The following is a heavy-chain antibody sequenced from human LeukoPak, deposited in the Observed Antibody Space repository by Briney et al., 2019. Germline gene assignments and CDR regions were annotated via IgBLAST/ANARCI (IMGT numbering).Heavy chain of an antibody. J-gene: IGHJ4*02. V-gene: IGHV1-69*04. CDR1: GGTFSSYA. D-gene: IGHD3-22*01. Sequence: ASVKVSCKASGGTFSSYAISWVRQAPGQGLEWMGRIIPILGIANYAQKFQGRVTITADKSTSTAYMELSSLRSEDTAVYYCASSRDDYDSSVVELDYWGQGTLVTVSS. CDR2: IIPILGIA. CDR3: ASSRDDYDSSVVELDY.